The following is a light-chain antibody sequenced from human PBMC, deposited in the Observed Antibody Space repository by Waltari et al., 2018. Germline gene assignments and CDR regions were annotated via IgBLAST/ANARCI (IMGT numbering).Light chain of an antibody. J-gene: IGKJ3*01. CDR2: WAS. Sequence: DIVMTQSPDSLAVSLGERATINCKSSQSVLFSSNNRNYLAWYRQKPGQSPKLVRYWASTRESGVPDRFSGSGSATDFTLTISSLQAEDVAVYYCQQYYSSPFTFGPGTKLEIK. CDR1: QSVLFSSNNRNY. CDR3: QQYYSSPFT. V-gene: IGKV4-1*01.